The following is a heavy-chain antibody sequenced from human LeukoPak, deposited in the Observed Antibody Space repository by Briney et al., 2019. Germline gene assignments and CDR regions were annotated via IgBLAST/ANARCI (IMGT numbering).Heavy chain of an antibody. J-gene: IGHJ5*02. CDR1: GGSISTGDYY. D-gene: IGHD6-19*01. CDR2: IYTTGST. V-gene: IGHV4-61*02. Sequence: SETLSLTCIVSGGSISTGDYYCSWIRQPAGKGLEWIGRIYTTGSTNYNPSLESRVTMSVDTSKHQFSLKLSSVTAADTAVYYCARGPAGTVWFDPWGQGTLVTVSS. CDR3: ARGPAGTVWFDP.